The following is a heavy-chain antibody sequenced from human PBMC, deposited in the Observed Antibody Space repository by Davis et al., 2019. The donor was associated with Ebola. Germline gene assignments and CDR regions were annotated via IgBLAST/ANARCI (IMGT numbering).Heavy chain of an antibody. Sequence: PGGSLRLSCAASGFTFSSYSMNWVRQAPGKGLEWVSSISSSSSYIYYADSVKGRFTISRDNAKNSLYLQMNSLRAEDTAVYYCARAGQVITMIVVVDDAFDIWGQGTMVTVSS. CDR3: ARAGQVITMIVVVDDAFDI. J-gene: IGHJ3*02. CDR2: ISSSSSYI. D-gene: IGHD3-22*01. V-gene: IGHV3-21*01. CDR1: GFTFSSYS.